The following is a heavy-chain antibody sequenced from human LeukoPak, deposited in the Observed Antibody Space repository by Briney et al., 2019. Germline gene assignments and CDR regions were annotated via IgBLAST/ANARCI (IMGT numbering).Heavy chain of an antibody. D-gene: IGHD1-1*01. CDR1: GGTFSSYA. Sequence: GSSVKVSCKASGGTFSSYAISWVRQAPGQGLEWMGGIIPIFGTANYAQKFQGRVTITADESTSTAYMELSSLRSEDTAVYYCARNRVPTGHDAFDIWGQGTMVTVSS. CDR3: ARNRVPTGHDAFDI. V-gene: IGHV1-69*01. J-gene: IGHJ3*02. CDR2: IIPIFGTA.